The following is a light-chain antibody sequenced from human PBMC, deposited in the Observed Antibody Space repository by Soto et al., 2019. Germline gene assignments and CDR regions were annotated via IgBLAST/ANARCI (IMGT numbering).Light chain of an antibody. V-gene: IGLV2-14*01. CDR2: EVS. CDR1: SSDVGGYNY. J-gene: IGLJ1*01. CDR3: SSYTSSSTLCV. Sequence: QSALTQPASVSGSPGQSITISCTGTSSDVGGYNYVSWYQQYPGKAPKLMIYEVSNRPSGVSNRFSGSKSGNTASLTISGLQAEDEADYYCSSYTSSSTLCVFGTGTKVTVL.